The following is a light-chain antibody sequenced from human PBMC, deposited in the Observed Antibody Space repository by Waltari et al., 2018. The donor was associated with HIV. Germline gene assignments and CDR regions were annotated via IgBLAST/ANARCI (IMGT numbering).Light chain of an antibody. CDR3: QRYNSAPRT. CDR2: AAS. CDR1: QDISNY. V-gene: IGKV1-27*01. Sequence: DIQMTQSPSSLSGSVGDKITNTCRASQDISNYVAWYQQKPGKIPQLLIYAASTLQSGVPSRFSGGGSGTEFNFTIRSLQPEDVGTYYCQRYNSAPRTFGQGSTV. J-gene: IGKJ1*01.